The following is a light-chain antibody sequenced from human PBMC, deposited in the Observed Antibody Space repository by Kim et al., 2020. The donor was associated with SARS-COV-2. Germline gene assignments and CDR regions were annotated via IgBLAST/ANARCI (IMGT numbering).Light chain of an antibody. J-gene: IGLJ2*01. CDR2: SNN. CDR1: SSNIGSNT. V-gene: IGLV1-44*01. Sequence: ELTQPPSASGTPGQRVTISCSGSSSNIGSNTVNWYQQLPGTAPKLLIYSNNQRPSGVPDRFSGSKSGTSASLAISGLQSEDEADYYCAAWDDSLNGIVFGGGTQLTVL. CDR3: AAWDDSLNGIV.